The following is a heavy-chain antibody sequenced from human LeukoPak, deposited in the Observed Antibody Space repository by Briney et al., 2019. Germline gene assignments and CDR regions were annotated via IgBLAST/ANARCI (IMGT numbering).Heavy chain of an antibody. CDR1: GGSISSYY. J-gene: IGHJ4*02. D-gene: IGHD2-8*01. CDR3: ASVGYCTNGVCSAGSVYFDY. Sequence: SETLSLTCTVSGGSISSYYWSWIRQPPGKGLEWIGYIYYSGSTNYNPSLKSRVTISVDTSKNQFSLKLSSVTAADTAVYYCASVGYCTNGVCSAGSVYFDYWGQGTLVTVSS. CDR2: IYYSGST. V-gene: IGHV4-59*08.